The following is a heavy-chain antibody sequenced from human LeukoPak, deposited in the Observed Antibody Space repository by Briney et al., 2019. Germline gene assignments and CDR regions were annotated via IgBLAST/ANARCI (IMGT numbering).Heavy chain of an antibody. CDR2: IYFSGIT. J-gene: IGHJ4*02. V-gene: IGHV4-59*01. CDR3: ASQLGGTTFH. D-gene: IGHD3-16*01. Sequence: PAETLTLTCAASGVSINTYYWSWIRQAPGKGLEWISYIYFSGITNYNPSLKSRVSISRDTSKSQFSLKLSSVTAADTAVYYCASQLGGTTFHWGRGTLVTVSS. CDR1: GVSINTYY.